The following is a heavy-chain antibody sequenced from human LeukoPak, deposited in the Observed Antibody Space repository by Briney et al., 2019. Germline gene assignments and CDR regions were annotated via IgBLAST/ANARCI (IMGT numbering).Heavy chain of an antibody. CDR3: ARDQIGYGLDY. CDR2: IYNSWNT. V-gene: IGHV4-59*11. J-gene: IGHJ4*02. D-gene: IGHD5-18*01. CDR1: SGSINNHY. Sequence: SETLSLTCIVSSGSINNHYWSWIRQPPGKGLEWIGYIYNSWNTNYNPSLQSRVTISMDASRKQFSLNLTSVTAADTAVYYCARDQIGYGLDYWGQGTLVIVSS.